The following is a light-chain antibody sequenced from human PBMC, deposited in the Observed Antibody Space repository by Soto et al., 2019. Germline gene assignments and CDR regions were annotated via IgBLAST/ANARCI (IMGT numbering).Light chain of an antibody. CDR3: YSYAGSNNWV. Sequence: QSALTQPPSASGSPGQSVTISCTGTSSDVGGYNYVSWFQQHPGKVPKLMIFEVTERPSGVPDRFSGSKSGNTASLTVSGLQAEDEADYYCYSYAGSNNWVFGGGTQLTVL. CDR1: SSDVGGYNY. V-gene: IGLV2-8*01. J-gene: IGLJ3*02. CDR2: EVT.